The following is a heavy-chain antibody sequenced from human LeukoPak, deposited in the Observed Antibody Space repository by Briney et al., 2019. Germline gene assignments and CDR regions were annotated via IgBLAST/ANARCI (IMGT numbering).Heavy chain of an antibody. CDR2: ISSSSSYI. V-gene: IGHV3-21*01. CDR1: GFTFSSYS. D-gene: IGHD2-21*02. Sequence: GGSLRLSCAASGFTFSSYSMNWVRQAPGKGLEWVSSISSSSSYIYYADSVKGRFTISRDNAKNSLYLQMNSLRAEDTAVYYCARQYCGGDCYLFDYWGQGTLVTVSS. CDR3: ARQYCGGDCYLFDY. J-gene: IGHJ4*02.